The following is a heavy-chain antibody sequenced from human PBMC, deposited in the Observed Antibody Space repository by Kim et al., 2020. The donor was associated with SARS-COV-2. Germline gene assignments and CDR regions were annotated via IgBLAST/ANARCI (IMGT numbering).Heavy chain of an antibody. CDR1: GFTFSSYG. V-gene: IGHV3-33*05. CDR3: ARDLVVGYGSGSYGAFDI. CDR2: ISYDGSNK. Sequence: GGSLRLSCAASGFTFSSYGMHWVRQAPGKGLEWVAVISYDGSNKYYADSVKGRFTISRDNSKNTLYLQMNSLRAEDTAVYYCARDLVVGYGSGSYGAFDIWGQGTMVTVSS. J-gene: IGHJ3*02. D-gene: IGHD3-10*01.